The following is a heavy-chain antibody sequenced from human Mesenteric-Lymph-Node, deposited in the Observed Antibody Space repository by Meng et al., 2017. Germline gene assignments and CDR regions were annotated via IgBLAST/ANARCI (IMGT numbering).Heavy chain of an antibody. CDR1: GSSTSSGYY. V-gene: IGHV4-34*01. Sequence: GSLRLSCVVSGSSTSSGYYWAWIRQPPGKGLEWIGEIDHSGSTNYNPSLKSRVTISVDTSKNQFSLNLNSVTAADTAVYYCARGGGPRAYYFDYWGQGTLVTVSS. CDR3: ARGGGPRAYYFDY. J-gene: IGHJ4*02. D-gene: IGHD3-10*01. CDR2: IDHSGST.